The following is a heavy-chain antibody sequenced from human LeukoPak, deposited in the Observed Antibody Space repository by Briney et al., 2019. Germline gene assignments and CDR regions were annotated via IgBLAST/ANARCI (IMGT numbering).Heavy chain of an antibody. Sequence: GGSLRLSCAASGFTFSSYGMHWVRQAPGKGLEWVAVISYDGSNKYYADSVKGRFTISRDNSKNTLYLQMNSLRAEDTAVYYCARGSNYYDSSGYYRGRDFDYWGQGTLVTVSS. CDR2: ISYDGSNK. D-gene: IGHD3-22*01. CDR3: ARGSNYYDSSGYYRGRDFDY. CDR1: GFTFSSYG. V-gene: IGHV3-30*03. J-gene: IGHJ4*02.